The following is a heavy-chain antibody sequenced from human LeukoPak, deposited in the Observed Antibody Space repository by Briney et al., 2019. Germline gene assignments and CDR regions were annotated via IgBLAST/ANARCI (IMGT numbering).Heavy chain of an antibody. J-gene: IGHJ4*02. Sequence: GGSLRLSCAASGFTFSDYWMSWVRQAPGKGLEWVSSISNSGGSTYYADSVKGRFTISRDNSKNTLYLQMNSLRAGDTAVYYCAKEGFDSWGQGTLVTVSS. CDR3: AKEGFDS. CDR2: ISNSGGST. CDR1: GFTFSDYW. V-gene: IGHV3-23*01.